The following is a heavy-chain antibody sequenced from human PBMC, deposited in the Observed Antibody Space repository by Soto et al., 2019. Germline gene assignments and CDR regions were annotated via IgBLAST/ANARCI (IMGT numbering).Heavy chain of an antibody. J-gene: IGHJ6*02. V-gene: IGHV4-34*01. D-gene: IGHD4-17*01. CDR3: ARGISRMTTVTRYYYYGMDV. Sequence: KTSETLSLTCAVYGGSFSGYYWSWIRQPPGKGLEWIGEINHSGSTNYNPSLKSRVTISVDTSKNQFSLKLSSVTAADTAVYYCARGISRMTTVTRYYYYGMDVWGQGTTVTVSS. CDR2: INHSGST. CDR1: GGSFSGYY.